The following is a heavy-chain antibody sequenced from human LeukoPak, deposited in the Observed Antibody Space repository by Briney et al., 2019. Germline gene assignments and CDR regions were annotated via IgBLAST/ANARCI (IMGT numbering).Heavy chain of an antibody. V-gene: IGHV3-33*01. CDR3: ARDGDSAVATRVFDY. D-gene: IGHD5-18*01. CDR1: GFTFSSYG. Sequence: TGGSLRLSCAASGFTFSSYGIHWVRQAPGKGLEWVAVIWYDGSNKYYADCVKGRFTISRDNSKNTLYLQMNSLRVEDTAVYYCARDGDSAVATRVFDYWGQGTLVTVSS. J-gene: IGHJ4*02. CDR2: IWYDGSNK.